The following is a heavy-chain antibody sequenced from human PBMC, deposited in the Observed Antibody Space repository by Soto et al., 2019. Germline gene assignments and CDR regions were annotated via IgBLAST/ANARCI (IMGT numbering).Heavy chain of an antibody. V-gene: IGHV3-73*01. CDR3: ISFLLGSEPT. J-gene: IGHJ5*02. D-gene: IGHD3-16*01. Sequence: GGSLRLSCAASGFTFSASAIHWVRQASGKGLEWVGHIRSKVNNYATAYTASVKGRFTISRDDSKNTAYLQMNGLRIEDTAVYYCISFLLGSEPTWGQGTLVTVSS. CDR2: IRSKVNNYAT. CDR1: GFTFSASA.